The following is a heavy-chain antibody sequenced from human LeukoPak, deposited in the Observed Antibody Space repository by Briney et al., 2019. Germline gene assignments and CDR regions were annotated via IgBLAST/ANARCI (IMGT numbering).Heavy chain of an antibody. CDR1: RYTFTGYY. CDR3: ARVDGGSAEYFQH. V-gene: IGHV1-2*02. CDR2: INPNSGGT. Sequence: ASVKVSCKASRYTFTGYYMHWVRQAPGQGLEWMGWINPNSGGTNYAQKFQGRVTMTRDTSISTAYMELSRLRSDDTAVYYCARVDGGSAEYFQHWGQGTLVTVSS. D-gene: IGHD3-16*01. J-gene: IGHJ1*01.